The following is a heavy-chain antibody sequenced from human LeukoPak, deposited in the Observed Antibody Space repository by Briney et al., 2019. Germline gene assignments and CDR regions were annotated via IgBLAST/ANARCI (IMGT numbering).Heavy chain of an antibody. CDR1: GFTFSSYA. V-gene: IGHV3-30*04. CDR2: ISYDGSNA. J-gene: IGHJ5*02. D-gene: IGHD3-10*01. CDR3: VKGDWHGSGNYYSDQFRP. Sequence: PGGSLRLSCAATGFTFSSYAVHWVRQAPGQGLDWVAFISYDGSNAYYGDSVKDRFTISRDNSHNTLFLQMNSLTTDDTAAYYCVKGDWHGSGNYYSDQFRPWGPGTLVTVS.